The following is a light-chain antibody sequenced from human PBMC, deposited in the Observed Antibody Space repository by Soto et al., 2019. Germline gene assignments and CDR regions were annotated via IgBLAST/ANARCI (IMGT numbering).Light chain of an antibody. V-gene: IGKV3-15*01. CDR3: QQYDNLPLT. CDR1: QSVGSN. CDR2: GAS. Sequence: EIVMTQSPATLSVSPGERATLSCRASQSVGSNLAWYQQKPGQAPRLLIFGASSRATGVPARFSGSGSGTEFTLTINSLQSEDFAVYFCQQYDNLPLTFGPGTKVD. J-gene: IGKJ3*01.